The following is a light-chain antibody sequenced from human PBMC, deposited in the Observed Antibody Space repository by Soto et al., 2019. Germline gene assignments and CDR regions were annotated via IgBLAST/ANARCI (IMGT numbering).Light chain of an antibody. CDR1: QSVSSN. CDR2: GAS. J-gene: IGKJ1*01. Sequence: EIFMMQSPATLSVSPGERATLSCRASQSVSSNLAWYQQKPGQAPRLLIYGASTRATGIPARFSGSGSGTEFTLTISSLQSEDFAVYYCQQYNNWPRTFGQGTKVDIK. CDR3: QQYNNWPRT. V-gene: IGKV3-15*01.